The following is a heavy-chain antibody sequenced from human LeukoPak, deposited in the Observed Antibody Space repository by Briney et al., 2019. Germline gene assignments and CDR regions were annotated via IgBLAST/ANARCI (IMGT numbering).Heavy chain of an antibody. Sequence: GGSLRLSCAVSGFTYSSYWMNWVRQAPGKGLEWVASIRQDGGEKSYVDSVKGRFTISRDNTKSSLYLQMNSLRAEDTAVYYCARDGTAAGLYFDLWGQGTLVTVSS. D-gene: IGHD6-13*01. CDR1: GFTYSSYW. CDR2: IRQDGGEK. J-gene: IGHJ4*01. V-gene: IGHV3-7*01. CDR3: ARDGTAAGLYFDL.